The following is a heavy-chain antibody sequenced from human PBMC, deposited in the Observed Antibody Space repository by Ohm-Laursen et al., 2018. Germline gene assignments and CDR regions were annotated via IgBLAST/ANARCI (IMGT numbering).Heavy chain of an antibody. D-gene: IGHD2-2*01. Sequence: SLRLSCAASGFTFSSYGMHWVRQAPGKGLEWVAVISYDGSNKYYADSVMGRFTISRDNSRNTVTLQMDNLRVGDTGIYFCARDSSQHLYYNYGMDVWGQGTTVTVSS. J-gene: IGHJ6*02. CDR3: ARDSSQHLYYNYGMDV. CDR1: GFTFSSYG. V-gene: IGHV3-30*03. CDR2: ISYDGSNK.